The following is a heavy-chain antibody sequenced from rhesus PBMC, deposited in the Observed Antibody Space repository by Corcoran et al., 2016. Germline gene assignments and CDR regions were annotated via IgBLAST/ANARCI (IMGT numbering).Heavy chain of an antibody. J-gene: IGHJ4*01. D-gene: IGHD6-25*01. CDR2: IYSGGGST. Sequence: EVQLVETGGGLVQPGGSLRLSCAASGFTFSSSAMQWVRQAPGKGLEWISAIYSGGGSTDYADSVKGRFTISRDNSKNTLSLQMNSLRAEDTAVYYCAKEGGSWNPWYWGQGVLVTVSS. CDR3: AKEGGSWNPWY. CDR1: GFTFSSSA. V-gene: IGHV3-103*01.